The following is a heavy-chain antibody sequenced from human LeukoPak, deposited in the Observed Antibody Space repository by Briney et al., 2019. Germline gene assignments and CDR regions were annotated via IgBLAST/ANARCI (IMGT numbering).Heavy chain of an antibody. CDR2: ISANSGDT. V-gene: IGHV1-18*01. D-gene: IGHD6-13*01. Sequence: ALVRVSCKASGYTFTINGISWVRQAPGRGLEWMGWISANSGDTIYAEKFHGRVTLTRDTSTGTAYMELNSLTYDDTAVYYCARDRWYAFDYWGQGTLVTVSS. CDR3: ARDRWYAFDY. J-gene: IGHJ4*02. CDR1: GYTFTING.